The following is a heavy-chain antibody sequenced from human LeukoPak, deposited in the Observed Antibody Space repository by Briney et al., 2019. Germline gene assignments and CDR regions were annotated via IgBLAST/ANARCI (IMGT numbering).Heavy chain of an antibody. J-gene: IGHJ4*02. CDR1: GGSISSSNW. Sequence: SETLSLTCAVSGGSISSSNWWSWVRQPPEKGLEWIGQIYHSGITGYNPSLKSRVTISLDNSKNQFSLKLSSVTAADTAVYYCARRCTDGVCNGGFDYWGQGTLVTVSS. CDR2: IYHSGIT. CDR3: ARRCTDGVCNGGFDY. V-gene: IGHV4-4*02. D-gene: IGHD2-8*01.